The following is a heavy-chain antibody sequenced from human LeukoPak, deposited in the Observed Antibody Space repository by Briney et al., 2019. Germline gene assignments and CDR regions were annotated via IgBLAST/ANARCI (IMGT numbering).Heavy chain of an antibody. V-gene: IGHV3-7*01. CDR2: IKQDGSEK. CDR1: GFTFSSYW. J-gene: IGHJ4*02. Sequence: PGGSLRLSCAASGFTFSSYWMSWVRQAPGKGLEWVANIKQDGSEKYYVDSVKGRFTISRDNAKNSLYLQMNSLRAEDTAVYYRARGPDDSSRIPHDYWGQGTLVTVSS. D-gene: IGHD3-22*01. CDR3: ARGPDDSSRIPHDY.